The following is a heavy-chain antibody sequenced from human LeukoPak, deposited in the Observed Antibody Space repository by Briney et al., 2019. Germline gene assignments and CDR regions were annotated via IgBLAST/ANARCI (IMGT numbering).Heavy chain of an antibody. CDR2: INPNSGGT. J-gene: IGHJ4*02. D-gene: IGHD6-13*01. CDR3: ARDSSWYRPIDY. Sequence: VASVKVSCKASGYTFTSYGISWVRQAPGQGLEWMGWINPNSGGTNYAQKFQGRVTMTRDTSISTAYMELSRLRSDDTAVYYCARDSSWYRPIDYWGQGTLVTVSS. V-gene: IGHV1-2*02. CDR1: GYTFTSYG.